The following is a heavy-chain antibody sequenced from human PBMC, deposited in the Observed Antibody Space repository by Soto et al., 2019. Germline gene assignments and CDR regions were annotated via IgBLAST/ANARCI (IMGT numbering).Heavy chain of an antibody. Sequence: QVQLVESGGGLVKPGGSLRLSCAASGFVFSDYYMSWVRQAPGKGLEWISYISSGGRTIYYADSVKGRFTISRDNAKKSLYLQMNSLRVEDTAVYYCARDPLVVEAAMGFDYWGQGTLVTVSS. D-gene: IGHD2-15*01. CDR2: ISSGGRTI. J-gene: IGHJ4*02. V-gene: IGHV3-11*01. CDR3: ARDPLVVEAAMGFDY. CDR1: GFVFSDYY.